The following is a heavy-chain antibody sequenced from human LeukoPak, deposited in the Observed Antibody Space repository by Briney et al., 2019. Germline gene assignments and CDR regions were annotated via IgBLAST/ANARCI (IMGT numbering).Heavy chain of an antibody. V-gene: IGHV3-23*01. CDR2: ISGSGGST. CDR1: GFTFSSYA. CDR3: ANWRYCSGGSCPGPFDY. Sequence: GGSLRLSCAASGFTFSSYAMSWVRQAPGKGLEWVSAISGSGGSTYYADSVKGRFTISRDNSKNTLYLQMNSLRAEDTAVYYCANWRYCSGGSCPGPFDYWGQGTLVTASS. D-gene: IGHD2-15*01. J-gene: IGHJ4*02.